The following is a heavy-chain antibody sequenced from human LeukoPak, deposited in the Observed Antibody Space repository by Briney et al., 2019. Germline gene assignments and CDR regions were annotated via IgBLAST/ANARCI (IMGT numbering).Heavy chain of an antibody. CDR1: GYTFTGYY. V-gene: IGHV1-2*02. J-gene: IGHJ3*02. Sequence: ASVKVSCKASGYTFTGYYMHWVRQAPGQGLEWMGWINPNSGGTNYAQNFQGRVTMTRDTSISTAYMELSRLRSDDMAVYYCARVWGHGTLDAFDIWGQGTMVTVSS. D-gene: IGHD1-14*01. CDR3: ARVWGHGTLDAFDI. CDR2: INPNSGGT.